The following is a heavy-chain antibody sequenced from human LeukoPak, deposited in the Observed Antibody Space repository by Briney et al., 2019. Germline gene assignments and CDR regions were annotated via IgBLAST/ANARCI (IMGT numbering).Heavy chain of an antibody. Sequence: PSETLSLTCAVYGGSFSGYYWSWIRQPPGQGPEWIGEINHSGSTNYNPSLKSRVTISVDTSKNQFSLKLSSVTAADTAVYYCARVRATGAHDCWGQGTLVTVSS. V-gene: IGHV4-34*01. CDR2: INHSGST. J-gene: IGHJ4*02. CDR3: ARVRATGAHDC. D-gene: IGHD7-27*01. CDR1: GGSFSGYY.